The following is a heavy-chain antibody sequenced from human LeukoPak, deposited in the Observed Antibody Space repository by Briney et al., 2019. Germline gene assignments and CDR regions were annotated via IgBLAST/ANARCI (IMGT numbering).Heavy chain of an antibody. J-gene: IGHJ6*03. Sequence: GGSLRLSCAASGFTLSSYEMNWVRQAPGKGLEWVANIKQDGSKKHYVDSVKGRFTISRDKAKNTLYLQMSSLRAEDTAVYYCTRVEETATTAAIIREYSYYYYYMDVWGKGNTVTVSS. V-gene: IGHV3-7*01. CDR3: TRVEETATTAAIIREYSYYYYYMDV. CDR2: IKQDGSKK. D-gene: IGHD4-11*01. CDR1: GFTLSSYE.